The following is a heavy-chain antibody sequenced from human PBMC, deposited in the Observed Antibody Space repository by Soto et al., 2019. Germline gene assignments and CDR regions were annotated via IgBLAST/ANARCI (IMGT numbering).Heavy chain of an antibody. J-gene: IGHJ6*02. CDR1: GYTFTSYG. V-gene: IGHV1-18*01. D-gene: IGHD4-4*01. CDR3: ARTRKSTYSSRGDDGMDV. CDR2: ISAYNGNT. Sequence: ASVKVSCKATGYTFTSYGISWVRQAPGQGLEWMGWISAYNGNTNYAQKFQGRVTMTTDTSTSTAYMELRSLRSDDTAVYYCARTRKSTYSSRGDDGMDVWGQGTTVTVSS.